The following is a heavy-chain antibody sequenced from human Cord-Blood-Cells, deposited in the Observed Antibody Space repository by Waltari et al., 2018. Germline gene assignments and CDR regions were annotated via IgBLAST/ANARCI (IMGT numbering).Heavy chain of an antibody. J-gene: IGHJ4*02. Sequence: ELQLVESGGVLVQPGGSLRLSCAASGFTFSRYWMHGVRQAPGKGLVWVSRINRDGSSTSYADSVKGRFTISRDNAKNTLYLQMNSLRAEDTAVYYCARMGPKGYWGQGTLVTVSS. CDR2: INRDGSST. D-gene: IGHD3-16*01. CDR1: GFTFSRYW. V-gene: IGHV3-74*01. CDR3: ARMGPKGY.